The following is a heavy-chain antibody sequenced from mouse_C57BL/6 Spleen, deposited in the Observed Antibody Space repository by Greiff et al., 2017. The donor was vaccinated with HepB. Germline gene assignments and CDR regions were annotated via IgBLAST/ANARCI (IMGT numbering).Heavy chain of an antibody. J-gene: IGHJ2*01. CDR2: INPNNGGT. D-gene: IGHD1-1*01. CDR1: GYTFTDYY. CDR3: ATIYYYGSSWNY. Sequence: EVQLQQSGPELVKPGASVKISCKASGYTFTDYYMNWVKQSHGKSLEWIGDINPNNGGTSYNQKFKGKATLTVDKSSSTAYMELRSLTSEDSAVYYCATIYYYGSSWNYWGQGTTLTVSS. V-gene: IGHV1-26*01.